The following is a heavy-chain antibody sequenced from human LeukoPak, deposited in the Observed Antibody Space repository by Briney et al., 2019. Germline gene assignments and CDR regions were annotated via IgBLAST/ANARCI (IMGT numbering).Heavy chain of an antibody. CDR1: GGSISSSNW. V-gene: IGHV4-4*02. D-gene: IGHD3-9*01. J-gene: IGHJ4*02. Sequence: PSQTLSLTCVVPGGSISSSNWWSWVRQPPENVLEWHGEIDHSGSTYYNPYIKSRVTISVGTSKNQFSLKLSSVTAAYTAVYYFSSNQQTAYDILTDYYTSLGFVFDYWGQGTLVTVSS. CDR2: IDHSGST. CDR3: SSNQQTAYDILTDYYTSLGFVFDY.